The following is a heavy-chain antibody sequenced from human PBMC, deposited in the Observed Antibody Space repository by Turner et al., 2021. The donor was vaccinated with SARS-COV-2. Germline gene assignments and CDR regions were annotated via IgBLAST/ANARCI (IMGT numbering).Heavy chain of an antibody. J-gene: IGHJ3*02. CDR3: ARDGMVVGAFDI. CDR1: GGSISSGGYY. V-gene: IGHV4-31*03. D-gene: IGHD1-26*01. CDR2: IYYSGNT. Sequence: QVQLQESGPGLAKPSQTPSLTCTVSGGSISSGGYYWSWIRQHPGKGLEWIGYIYYSGNTYYNPSLKSRVTISVDTSKSQFSLRLNSVTAADTAVYCCARDGMVVGAFDIWGQGTMVTVSS.